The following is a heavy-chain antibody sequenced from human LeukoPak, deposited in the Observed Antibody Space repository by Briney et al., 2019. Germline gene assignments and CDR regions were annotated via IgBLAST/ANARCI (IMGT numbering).Heavy chain of an antibody. CDR3: ARDMREYDFWSGYGYCGMDV. J-gene: IGHJ6*02. CDR2: IYENGGTT. Sequence: GGSLRLSCVGSGFTFRSHAMSWVRQAPEKGLEFVSGIYENGGTTYYADSVKGRFTISRDNAKNSLYLQMNSLRAEDTAVYYCARDMREYDFWSGYGYCGMDVWGQGTTVTVSS. V-gene: IGHV3-23*01. CDR1: GFTFRSHA. D-gene: IGHD3-3*01.